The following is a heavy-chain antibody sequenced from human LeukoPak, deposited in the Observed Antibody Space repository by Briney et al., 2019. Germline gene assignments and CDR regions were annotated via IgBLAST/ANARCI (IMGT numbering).Heavy chain of an antibody. Sequence: SETLSLTCTVSGGSISSSSYYWGWIRQPPGKGLDWIGIINYRGNTYYNPSLKSRVTISVDTSKNQFSLRLSSVTAADTAVFYCASLRVSGYFDYWGQGTLVTVSS. CDR3: ASLRVSGYFDY. CDR2: INYRGNT. CDR1: GGSISSSSYY. V-gene: IGHV4-39*07. D-gene: IGHD5/OR15-5a*01. J-gene: IGHJ4*03.